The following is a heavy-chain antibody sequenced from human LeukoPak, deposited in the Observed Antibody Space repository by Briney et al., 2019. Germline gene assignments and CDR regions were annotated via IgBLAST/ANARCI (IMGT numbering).Heavy chain of an antibody. D-gene: IGHD3-3*01. J-gene: IGHJ4*02. CDR3: AKGSAAFGVVIIPPGHHDPYYFDY. Sequence: GGSLRLSCAASGFIFDDHGMSWVRQAPGKGLEWVSGINWNGGSTGYADSVKGRFTISRDNAKNSLYLQMNSLRAEDTAVYYCAKGSAAFGVVIIPPGHHDPYYFDYWGQGTLVTVSS. CDR1: GFIFDDHG. V-gene: IGHV3-20*04. CDR2: INWNGGST.